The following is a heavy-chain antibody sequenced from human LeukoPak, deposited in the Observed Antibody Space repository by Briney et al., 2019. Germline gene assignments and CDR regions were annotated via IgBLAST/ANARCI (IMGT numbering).Heavy chain of an antibody. V-gene: IGHV1-2*02. Sequence: PSVKVSCTASGYTFTGYYMHWVREAPGPGLEWMGWVIPNSGGTNYAQKFQGRVTMTRDTSISTVYMELSRLRSDDTAVYYCARDGPYCSSTSCFLFDPWGQGTLVTVSS. J-gene: IGHJ5*02. D-gene: IGHD2-2*01. CDR3: ARDGPYCSSTSCFLFDP. CDR2: VIPNSGGT. CDR1: GYTFTGYY.